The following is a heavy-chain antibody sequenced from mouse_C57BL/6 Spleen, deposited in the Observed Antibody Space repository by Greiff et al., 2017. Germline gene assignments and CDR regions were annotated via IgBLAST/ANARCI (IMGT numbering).Heavy chain of an antibody. J-gene: IGHJ2*01. Sequence: EVKVVESVAELVRPGASVKLSCTASGFNIKNTYMHWVKQRPEQGLEWIGRIDPANGNTKYAPKFQGKATITADTSSNTAYLQLSSLTSEDTAIYYCARWGFITTVVRNYFDYGGQGTTLTVSS. D-gene: IGHD1-1*01. CDR3: ARWGFITTVVRNYFDY. CDR2: IDPANGNT. V-gene: IGHV14-3*01. CDR1: GFNIKNTY.